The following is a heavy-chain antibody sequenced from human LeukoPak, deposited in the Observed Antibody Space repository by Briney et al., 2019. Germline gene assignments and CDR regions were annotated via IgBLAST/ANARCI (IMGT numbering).Heavy chain of an antibody. Sequence: GGSLRLSCAASEFTFSSYSMSWVRQAPGKGLEWVSYISSTATSIYYADSVKGRFTVSRDNAKNSLYLQMNSLRAEDTAVYYCARDVTYHGGDWFDPWGQGTLVAVSS. D-gene: IGHD4-23*01. J-gene: IGHJ5*02. V-gene: IGHV3-48*04. CDR1: EFTFSSYS. CDR2: ISSTATSI. CDR3: ARDVTYHGGDWFDP.